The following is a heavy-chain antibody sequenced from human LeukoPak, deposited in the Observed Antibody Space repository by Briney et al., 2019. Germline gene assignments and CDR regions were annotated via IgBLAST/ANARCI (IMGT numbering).Heavy chain of an antibody. D-gene: IGHD3-22*01. V-gene: IGHV3-48*01. J-gene: IGHJ4*02. CDR3: AMGMGYYYDSSGYSPFDY. Sequence: GGSLRLSCAASGFTFSSYSMNWVRQAPGKGLEWVSYISSSSSTIYYADSVKGRFTISRDNSKNTLYLQMNSLRAEDTAVYYCAMGMGYYYDSSGYSPFDYWGQGTLVTVSS. CDR2: ISSSSSTI. CDR1: GFTFSSYS.